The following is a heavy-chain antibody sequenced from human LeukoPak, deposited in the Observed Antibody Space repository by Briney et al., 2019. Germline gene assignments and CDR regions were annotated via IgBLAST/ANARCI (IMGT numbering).Heavy chain of an antibody. V-gene: IGHV1-2*02. J-gene: IGHJ6*03. CDR2: INPNSCGT. CDR3: ASLPRRGVRFLEWDV. D-gene: IGHD3-3*01. CDR1: RYTFTDYH. Sequence: ASVKDSCKASRYTFTDYHMHWVRQAPGQELAWMGWINPNSCGTNYAQQFQGRVPLTQSQSHSSAYMEMNRLRSDDTAGYFCASLPRRGVRFLEWDVWGKGTAVSV.